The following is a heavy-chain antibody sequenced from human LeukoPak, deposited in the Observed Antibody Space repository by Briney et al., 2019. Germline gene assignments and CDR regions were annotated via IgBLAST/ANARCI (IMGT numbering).Heavy chain of an antibody. D-gene: IGHD2-2*01. J-gene: IGHJ5*02. Sequence: SVKVSCKASGGTFSSYAISWVRQAPGQGLEWMGGIIPIFGTANYAQKFQGRVTITADESTSTAYMELSSLRSEDTAVYYCATADCSSTSCYGAHNWFDPWGQGTLVTVSP. CDR2: IIPIFGTA. CDR1: GGTFSSYA. CDR3: ATADCSSTSCYGAHNWFDP. V-gene: IGHV1-69*13.